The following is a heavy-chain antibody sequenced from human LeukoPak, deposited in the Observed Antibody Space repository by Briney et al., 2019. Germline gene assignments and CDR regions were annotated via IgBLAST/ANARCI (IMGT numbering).Heavy chain of an antibody. CDR2: IYTSGST. CDR1: GGSISSYY. D-gene: IGHD2-21*02. V-gene: IGHV4-4*07. CDR3: ARGGVYCGGDCYSGLSY. J-gene: IGHJ4*02. Sequence: PSETLSLTCTVSGGSISSYYWSWIRQPAGKGLEWIGRIYTSGSTNYNPSLKSRVTMSVDTSKNQFSLELSSVTAADTAVYYCARGGVYCGGDCYSGLSYWGQGTLVTVSS.